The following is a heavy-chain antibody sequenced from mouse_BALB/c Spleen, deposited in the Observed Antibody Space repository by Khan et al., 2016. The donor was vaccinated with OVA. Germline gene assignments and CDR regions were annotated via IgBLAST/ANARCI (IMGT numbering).Heavy chain of an antibody. CDR3: TGLRYVSWCTY. CDR1: GYSFTSYY. V-gene: IGHV1S135*01. D-gene: IGHD2-12*01. CDR2: IDPFSGST. Sequence: EVQLQESGPELMKPGASEKISCKASGYSFTSYYIHWVMQSHGKSLEWIGYIDPFSGSTTYNQKFKGKTTLTVDKPSSTCYIHLSSLTSVDSAVYYCTGLRYVSWCTYWSQGTLDTVSA. J-gene: IGHJ3*01.